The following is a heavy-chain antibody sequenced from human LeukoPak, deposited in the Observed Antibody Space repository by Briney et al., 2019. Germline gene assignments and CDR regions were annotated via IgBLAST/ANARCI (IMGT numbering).Heavy chain of an antibody. Sequence: PSQTLSLSCAISGDSVSSNSATWNWVRQSPSRGLEWLGRTYYRSKWYNDYAVSVKSRITINPDTSKNQFSLQLNSVTPEDTAVYYCARRYDFWSGYPPPLDYWGQGTLVTVSS. J-gene: IGHJ4*02. D-gene: IGHD3-3*01. CDR3: ARRYDFWSGYPPPLDY. CDR2: TYYRSKWYN. V-gene: IGHV6-1*01. CDR1: GDSVSSNSAT.